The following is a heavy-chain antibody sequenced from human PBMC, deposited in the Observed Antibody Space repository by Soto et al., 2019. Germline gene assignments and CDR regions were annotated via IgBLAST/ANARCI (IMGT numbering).Heavy chain of an antibody. Sequence: GESLKISCKGSGYIFTDHCIVWVRQMAGKGLEWVGIICPGYSNIIYSPSVQGQVTISADMSISTAYLQWSSLKASDTAMYYCARSRRGAYSSGWYSPSGYYNYGIDVWGQGTKVTVSS. V-gene: IGHV5-51*01. CDR3: ARSRRGAYSSGWYSPSGYYNYGIDV. J-gene: IGHJ6*02. CDR2: ICPGYSNI. CDR1: GYIFTDHC. D-gene: IGHD6-19*01.